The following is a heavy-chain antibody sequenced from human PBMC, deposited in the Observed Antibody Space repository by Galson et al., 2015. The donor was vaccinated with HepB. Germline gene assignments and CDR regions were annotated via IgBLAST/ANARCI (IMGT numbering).Heavy chain of an antibody. Sequence: SVKVSCKASGGTFSSYAISWVRQAPGQGLEWMGRIIPILGIANYAQKFQGRVTITADKSTGTAYMELSSLRSEDTAVYYCARDARLTVTTFSQGYYYGMDVWGQGTTVTVSS. D-gene: IGHD4-17*01. V-gene: IGHV1-69*04. CDR2: IIPILGIA. J-gene: IGHJ6*02. CDR1: GGTFSSYA. CDR3: ARDARLTVTTFSQGYYYGMDV.